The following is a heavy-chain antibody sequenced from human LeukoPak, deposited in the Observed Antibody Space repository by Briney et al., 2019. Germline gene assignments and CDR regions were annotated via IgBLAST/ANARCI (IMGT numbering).Heavy chain of an antibody. CDR3: ARVLAVAPQWVFGYNWFDP. J-gene: IGHJ5*02. D-gene: IGHD6-19*01. V-gene: IGHV1-2*02. CDR1: GYTFTGYY. CDR2: INPNSGGT. Sequence: ASVKVSCKASGYTFTGYYMHWVRQAPGQGLEWMGWINPNSGGTNYAQKFQGRVTMTRDTSISTAYMELSRLRSDDTAVYYCARVLAVAPQWVFGYNWFDPWGQGTLVTVSS.